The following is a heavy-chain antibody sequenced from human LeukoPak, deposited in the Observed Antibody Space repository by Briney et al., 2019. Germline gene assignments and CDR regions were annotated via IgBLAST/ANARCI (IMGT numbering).Heavy chain of an antibody. J-gene: IGHJ4*02. CDR3: ARGRYDSSWSRFDY. V-gene: IGHV4-59*01. Sequence: SQTLSLTCTVSGGSISSDYWSWIRQPPGKGLEWIGYIYYSGSTNYNLSLKSRVTISVDTSKNQFSLKLSSVTAADTAVYYCARGRYDSSWSRFDYWGQGTLVTVSS. CDR1: GGSISSDY. CDR2: IYYSGST. D-gene: IGHD6-13*01.